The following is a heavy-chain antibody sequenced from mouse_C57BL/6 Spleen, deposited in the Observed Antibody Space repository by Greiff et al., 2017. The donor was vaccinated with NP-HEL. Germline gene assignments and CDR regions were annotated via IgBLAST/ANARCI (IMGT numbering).Heavy chain of an antibody. Sequence: QVQLQQPGAELVKPGASVKLSCKASGYTFTSYWMQWVKQRPGQGLEWIGEIDPSDSYTNYNQKFKGKATLTVDTSSSTAYMQLSSLTSEDSAVYYWARRYYGSSSAWFAYWGQGTLVTVSA. CDR1: GYTFTSYW. CDR3: ARRYYGSSSAWFAY. CDR2: IDPSDSYT. V-gene: IGHV1-50*01. D-gene: IGHD1-1*01. J-gene: IGHJ3*01.